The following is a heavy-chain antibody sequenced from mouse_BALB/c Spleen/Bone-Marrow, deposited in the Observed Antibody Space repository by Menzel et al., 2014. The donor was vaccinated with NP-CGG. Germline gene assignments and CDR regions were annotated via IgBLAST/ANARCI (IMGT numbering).Heavy chain of an antibody. CDR3: ARERRSRAMDY. Sequence: QVQLQQSGPELVKPGASVRISCKASGYTFTSYYIHWVKQRPGQGLEWIGWIYPGNVNTKYNEKFKGKATLTADKSSSTAYMQLSSPTSEDSAVYFGARERRSRAMDYWGQGTSVTVSS. J-gene: IGHJ4*01. CDR2: IYPGNVNT. CDR1: GYTFTSYY. V-gene: IGHV1S56*01.